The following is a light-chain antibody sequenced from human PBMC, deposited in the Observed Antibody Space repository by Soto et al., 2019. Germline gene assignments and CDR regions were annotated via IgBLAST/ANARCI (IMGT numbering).Light chain of an antibody. Sequence: DIQMTQSPSTLSASVGDRVTITCRASQSISSWLAWYQQKPGKAPKFLIYDASSLESGVPSRFSGSGSGTEFTLTISSLQPDGFATYYCQHYNIYSWTFGQGTKVDIK. CDR2: DAS. J-gene: IGKJ1*01. V-gene: IGKV1-5*01. CDR1: QSISSW. CDR3: QHYNIYSWT.